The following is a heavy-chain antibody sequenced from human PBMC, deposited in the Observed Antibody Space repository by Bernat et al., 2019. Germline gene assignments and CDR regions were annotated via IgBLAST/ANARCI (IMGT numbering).Heavy chain of an antibody. J-gene: IGHJ3*02. CDR3: TGSVVVTAERYSGAFDI. D-gene: IGHD2-21*02. CDR1: GFTFSGSA. CDR2: IRSKANSSQT. V-gene: IGHV3-73*02. Sequence: EVQLVESGGGLVQPGGSLKLSCAASGFTFSGSAMHWVRQASGKGLEWVGRIRSKANSSQTAYAASVKGRFTISRDDSKNTAYLQMNSLKTEDTAVYYCTGSVVVTAERYSGAFDIWGQGTMVTVSS.